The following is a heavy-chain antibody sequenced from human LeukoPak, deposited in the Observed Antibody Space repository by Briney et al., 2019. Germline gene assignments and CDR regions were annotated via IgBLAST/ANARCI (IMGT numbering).Heavy chain of an antibody. V-gene: IGHV3-7*01. Sequence: GGSLRLSCEASGFTFSSDNMNWVRQAPGKGLEWVANINQDGSEKYYVDSVKGRFTISRDNAKNSLYLQMNSLRAEDTAVYFCVSTMTFDYWGQGTLVTVSS. J-gene: IGHJ4*02. CDR2: INQDGSEK. CDR3: VSTMTFDY. D-gene: IGHD3-22*01. CDR1: GFTFSSDN.